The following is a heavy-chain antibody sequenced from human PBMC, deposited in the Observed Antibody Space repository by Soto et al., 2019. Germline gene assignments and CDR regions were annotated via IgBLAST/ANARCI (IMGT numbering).Heavy chain of an antibody. V-gene: IGHV6-1*01. CDR2: TYYRSKWYN. D-gene: IGHD2-15*01. J-gene: IGHJ4*02. CDR3: ASTLTDNDCSGGRCYPYYFDY. CDR1: GDSVSSNSAA. Sequence: SQTLSLTCAISGDSVSSNSAAWNWIRQSPSRGLEWLGRTYYRSKWYNDYAVSVKSRITINPDTSKNQFSLQLNSVTPEDTAVYYCASTLTDNDCSGGRCYPYYFDYWGQGTLVTVSS.